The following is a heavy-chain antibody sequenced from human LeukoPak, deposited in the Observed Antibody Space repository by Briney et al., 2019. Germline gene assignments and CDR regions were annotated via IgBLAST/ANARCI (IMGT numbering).Heavy chain of an antibody. CDR1: GYTFTGYY. D-gene: IGHD3-3*01. CDR3: ARDHFDFWSGYSATYFDY. Sequence: GASVKVSCKASGYTFTGYYMHWVRRAPGQGLEWMGWINPNSGGTNYAQKFQGRVTMTRDPSISTAYMELSRLSSDDTAVYYCARDHFDFWSGYSATYFDYWGQGTLVTVSS. V-gene: IGHV1-2*02. CDR2: INPNSGGT. J-gene: IGHJ4*02.